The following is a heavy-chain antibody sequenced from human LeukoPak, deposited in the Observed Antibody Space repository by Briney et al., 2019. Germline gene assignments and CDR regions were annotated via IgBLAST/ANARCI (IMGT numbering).Heavy chain of an antibody. D-gene: IGHD3-3*01. CDR1: GGSISSSNYY. CDR2: IDYRGNT. V-gene: IGHV4-39*07. Sequence: SETLSLTCTVSGGSISSSNYYWDWIRQPPGKGLEWIGSIDYRGNTYCNPSLKSRVTISVDTSKNQFSLKLSSVTAADTAVYYCARSGSRYDFWSGYYNDYWGQGTLVTVSS. J-gene: IGHJ4*02. CDR3: ARSGSRYDFWSGYYNDY.